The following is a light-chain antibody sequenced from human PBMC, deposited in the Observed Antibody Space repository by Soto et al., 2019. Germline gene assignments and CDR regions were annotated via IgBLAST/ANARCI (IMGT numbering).Light chain of an antibody. J-gene: IGLJ7*01. CDR1: SSNIGAGYD. CDR2: GSS. Sequence: QTVVTQPPSVSGAPGQRVTISCTGSSSNIGAGYDVHWYQQLPGRAPRLLIYGSSSRPSGVPDRISGSKSGTSASLAITGLQAEDEADYYCQSYDNNLSGGVFGGGTQLTVL. V-gene: IGLV1-40*01. CDR3: QSYDNNLSGGV.